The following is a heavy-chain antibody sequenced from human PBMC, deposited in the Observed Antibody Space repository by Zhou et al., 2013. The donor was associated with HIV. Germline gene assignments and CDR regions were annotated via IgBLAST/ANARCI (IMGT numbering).Heavy chain of an antibody. CDR3: ARDRPYFDY. V-gene: IGHV1-18*01. CDR1: GGIFSKQV. Sequence: QVQLVQSGAEVKKPGSSVTVSCKVPGGIFSKQVISWVRQAPGQGLEWMGWIGVDNDDTYYVQKFHGRVTMTTDTSTNTVYMELRSLRSDDTAVYYCARDRPYFDYWGQGTLVIVSS. J-gene: IGHJ4*02. D-gene: IGHD6-6*01. CDR2: IGVDNDDT.